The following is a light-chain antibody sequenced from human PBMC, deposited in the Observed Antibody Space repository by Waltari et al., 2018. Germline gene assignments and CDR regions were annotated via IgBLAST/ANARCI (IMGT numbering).Light chain of an antibody. CDR2: RAS. CDR3: QQHGTLPAT. V-gene: IGKV3-20*01. J-gene: IGKJ1*01. Sequence: EIVLTQSTGTASLSPGERVTLSCRASQSVGSSSLAWYQQKPGPAPRLVIYRASRRATGIPDRFSGSGSGTDFSLTISRLEPEDFAVYYCQQHGTLPATFGQGTKVEIK. CDR1: QSVGSSS.